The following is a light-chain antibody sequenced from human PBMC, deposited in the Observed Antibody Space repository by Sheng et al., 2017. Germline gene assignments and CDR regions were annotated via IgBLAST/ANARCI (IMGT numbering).Light chain of an antibody. Sequence: DIVLTQSPGTLSLSPGEKATLSCRASQSIDLNFLAWYQQKPGQAPRLLIYGATSRATGIPDRFXGSGSGTDFNLTISRLEPEDFAVYFCQQYGTSIGFTFGPGTKVDIK. CDR1: QSIDLNF. V-gene: IGKV3-20*01. CDR3: QQYGTSIGFT. CDR2: GAT. J-gene: IGKJ3*01.